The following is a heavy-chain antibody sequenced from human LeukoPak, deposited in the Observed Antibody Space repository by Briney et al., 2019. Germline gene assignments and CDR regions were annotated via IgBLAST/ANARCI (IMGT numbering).Heavy chain of an antibody. CDR3: ARAFRDVIFDS. CDR2: ISSSSSTI. CDR1: GFAFGN. V-gene: IGHV3-48*04. D-gene: IGHD5-24*01. J-gene: IGHJ4*02. Sequence: PGGSLRLSCAASGFAFGNMNWVRQAPGQGLEWVSYISSSSSTIYYADSVKGRFTISRDNAKNSLYLQMNSLRAEDTAVYYCARAFRDVIFDSWGQGTLVTVSS.